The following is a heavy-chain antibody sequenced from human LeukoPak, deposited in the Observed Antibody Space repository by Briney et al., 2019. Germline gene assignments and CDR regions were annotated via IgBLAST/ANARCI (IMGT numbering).Heavy chain of an antibody. Sequence: GGSLRLSCAASGFTFSSYAMSWVRQAPGKGLEWVSAISGSGGSTYYADSVKGRFTISRDNSKNTLYLQMNSLRAEDTVVYYCAKQDLHYYDSSGYGPYYFDYWGQGTLVTVSS. CDR2: ISGSGGST. V-gene: IGHV3-23*01. J-gene: IGHJ4*02. CDR3: AKQDLHYYDSSGYGPYYFDY. CDR1: GFTFSSYA. D-gene: IGHD3-22*01.